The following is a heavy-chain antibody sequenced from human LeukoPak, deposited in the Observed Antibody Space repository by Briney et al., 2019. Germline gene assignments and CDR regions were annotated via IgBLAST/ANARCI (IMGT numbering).Heavy chain of an antibody. CDR3: ARHGGDCSSTSCPLPYYYGMDV. D-gene: IGHD2-2*01. J-gene: IGHJ6*02. V-gene: IGHV5-51*01. Sequence: GESLKISCKGSGYRFTSYWIGWVRQMPGKGLEWMGIIYPGDSDTRYSPSFQGQVTIPADKSISTAYLQWSSLKASDTAMYYCARHGGDCSSTSCPLPYYYGMDVWGQGTTVTVSS. CDR1: GYRFTSYW. CDR2: IYPGDSDT.